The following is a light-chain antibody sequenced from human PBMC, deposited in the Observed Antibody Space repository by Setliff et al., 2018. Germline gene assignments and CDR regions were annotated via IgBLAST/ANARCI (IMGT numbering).Light chain of an antibody. V-gene: IGLV2-11*01. J-gene: IGLJ1*01. Sequence: QSVLTQPRSVSGSPGQSVTISCTGTSSDVGGYNFASWYQQHPGKAPQLIIFEVSRRPSGVPDRFSGSKSDNTASLTVSGLQADDEADYYCSSYAGNYHYVFGTGTKVPS. CDR2: EVS. CDR1: SSDVGGYNF. CDR3: SSYAGNYHYV.